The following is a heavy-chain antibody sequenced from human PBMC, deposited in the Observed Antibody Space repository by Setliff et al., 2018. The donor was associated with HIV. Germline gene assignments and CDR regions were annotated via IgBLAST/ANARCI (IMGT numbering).Heavy chain of an antibody. CDR2: IYHSGRT. CDR1: GGSNSIGDHY. Sequence: SETLSLTCTVSGGSNSIGDHYWGWILQPPGKGLEWIGRIYHSGRTFYNPPFKSRVTISVDTPKIQFSLRLSSVTAADTAVYYCARLGCLRYYDSSGYFDYWGRGMLVTVSS. J-gene: IGHJ4*02. D-gene: IGHD3-22*01. V-gene: IGHV4-39*01. CDR3: ARLGCLRYYDSSGYFDY.